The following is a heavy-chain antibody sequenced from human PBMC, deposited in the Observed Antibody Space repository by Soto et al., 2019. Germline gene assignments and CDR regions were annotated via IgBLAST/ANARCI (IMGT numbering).Heavy chain of an antibody. J-gene: IGHJ4*02. CDR1: GGIFSTYA. Sequence: QVQLVQSGAEVKKPGSPVKVSCKASGGIFSTYAISWVRQAPGQGLEWMGGIIPIFGTANYAQKFQDRVTITADESTSTAYMELSSLRSEDTAVYYCATSRNSGYVYFHYWGQGTLVTVSS. CDR2: IIPIFGTA. D-gene: IGHD5-12*01. CDR3: ATSRNSGYVYFHY. V-gene: IGHV1-69*12.